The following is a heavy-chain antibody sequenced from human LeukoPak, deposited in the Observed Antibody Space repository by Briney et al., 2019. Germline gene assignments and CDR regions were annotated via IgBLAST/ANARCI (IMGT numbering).Heavy chain of an antibody. Sequence: ASVKVSCKASGFTFSAYDINWVRQAPGQGLEWMGWMNPTSGNTGFAQKFQGRVTMTRDTSINTAYMELSNLRSEDTAVYYCARVSQTPVYYYTSGYYYHGYWGQGTRVTVSS. CDR1: GFTFSAYD. CDR3: ARVSQTPVYYYTSGYYYHGY. V-gene: IGHV1-8*01. CDR2: MNPTSGNT. D-gene: IGHD3-22*01. J-gene: IGHJ4*02.